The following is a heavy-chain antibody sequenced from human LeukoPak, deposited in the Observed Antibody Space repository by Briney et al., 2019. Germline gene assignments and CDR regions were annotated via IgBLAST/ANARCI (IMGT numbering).Heavy chain of an antibody. D-gene: IGHD3-22*01. CDR2: IYYTGST. CDR3: GRLRSSGYLIQY. J-gene: IGHJ4*02. CDR1: GGSISSYY. V-gene: IGHV4-59*08. Sequence: PSETLSLTCTVSGGSISSYYWSWIRQPPGKGLEWIGYIYYTGSTNYNPSLKSRVTISVDTSKNQFSLKLSSVTAADTAVYYCGRLRSSGYLIQYWGQGTLVTVSS.